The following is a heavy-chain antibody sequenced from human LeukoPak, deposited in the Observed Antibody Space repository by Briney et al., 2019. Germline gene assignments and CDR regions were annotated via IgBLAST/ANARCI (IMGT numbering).Heavy chain of an antibody. Sequence: SETLSLTCTVSGGSVSDYYWSWIRQSPGKGLEWIGYIYYTGTSYNPSLKSRATISADTSKNQFSLKLSSVTAADTAVYYCARDHEQWLVPGADYWGQGTLVTVSS. V-gene: IGHV4-59*02. CDR1: GGSVSDYY. CDR2: IYYTGT. J-gene: IGHJ4*02. D-gene: IGHD6-19*01. CDR3: ARDHEQWLVPGADY.